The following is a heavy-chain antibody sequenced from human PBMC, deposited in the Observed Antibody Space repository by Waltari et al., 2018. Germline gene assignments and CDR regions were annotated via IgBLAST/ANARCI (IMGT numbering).Heavy chain of an antibody. J-gene: IGHJ5*02. V-gene: IGHV1-2*02. CDR2: INPNSGGT. D-gene: IGHD3-10*01. Sequence: QVQLVQSGAEVKKPGASVKVSCKASGYNFTGHHMPLVRPAPGQGLEWMGWINPNSGGTNYAQKFQGRVTMTRDTSISTAYMELSRLRSDDTAVYYYARDPYYYGSGSHPFDPWGQGTLVTVSS. CDR3: ARDPYYYGSGSHPFDP. CDR1: GYNFTGHH.